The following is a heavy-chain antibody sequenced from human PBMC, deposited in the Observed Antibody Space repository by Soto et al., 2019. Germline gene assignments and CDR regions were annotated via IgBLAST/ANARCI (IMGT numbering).Heavy chain of an antibody. J-gene: IGHJ5*02. CDR1: GYSFSNYD. Sequence: QVQLVQSGAEVKKPGASVKVSCKASGYSFSNYDINWGRQATGQGPGLMGWMNPNSGNTGYGQKFQGSVTMTRNTSINTAYMELSSLGSEDTAVYYCARDNRYNWNDEGWVDPGGQGTLVTVSS. V-gene: IGHV1-8*01. D-gene: IGHD1-20*01. CDR2: MNPNSGNT. CDR3: ARDNRYNWNDEGWVDP.